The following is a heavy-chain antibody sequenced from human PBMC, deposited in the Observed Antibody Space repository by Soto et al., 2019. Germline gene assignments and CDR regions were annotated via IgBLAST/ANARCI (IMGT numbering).Heavy chain of an antibody. V-gene: IGHV3-30-3*01. J-gene: IGHJ4*02. CDR1: GFSFRSYA. D-gene: IGHD2-2*01. Sequence: QVQLVESGGGVVQPGRSLRLSCAASGFSFRSYAMHWVRQAPGKGLEWVAVMSYGESDKDYADSVKGRFTISRDNSKNTLYLQMSSLRAEHTAVYYCARARLDTPALEYWGQGTLVTVSS. CDR2: MSYGESDK. CDR3: ARARLDTPALEY.